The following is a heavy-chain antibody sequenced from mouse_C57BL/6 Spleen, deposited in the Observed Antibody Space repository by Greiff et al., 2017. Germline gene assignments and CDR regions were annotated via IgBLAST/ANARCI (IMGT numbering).Heavy chain of an antibody. D-gene: IGHD2-12*01. CDR2: IDPEDGET. V-gene: IGHV14-2*01. J-gene: IGHJ1*03. Sequence: VQLQQSGAELVKPGASVKLSCAASGFNIKDYYMHWVKQRTEQGLEWIGRIDPEDGETKYAPKFQGKATRTADTSSNTAYLQLSSLTSEDTAVYYCASGSYHWYFDVWGTGTTVTVSS. CDR3: ASGSYHWYFDV. CDR1: GFNIKDYY.